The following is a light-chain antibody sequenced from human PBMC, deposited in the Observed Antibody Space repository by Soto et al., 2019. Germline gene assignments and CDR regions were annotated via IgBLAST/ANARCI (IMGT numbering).Light chain of an antibody. CDR1: PSITTH. CDR3: QQTNSFPFT. Sequence: EIVLTQSPATLSVSPGERATLSCRASPSITTHLAWYQQKPGQAPRLLIYGASTRATGIPARFSGSGSGTEFTLTISSLQSEDFATYYCQQTNSFPFTFGPGTKVDIK. CDR2: GAS. J-gene: IGKJ3*01. V-gene: IGKV3-15*01.